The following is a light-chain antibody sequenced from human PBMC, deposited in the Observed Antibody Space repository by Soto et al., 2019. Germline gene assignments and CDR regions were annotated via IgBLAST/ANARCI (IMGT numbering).Light chain of an antibody. CDR2: EGT. CDR3: CSYAGSSTLV. Sequence: QSALTQPASVSGSPGQSITISCTGTFSDVGGYNLVSWHQQHPGKAPTLIIYEGTKRPSGVSNRFSASKSGNTASLTISGLQAADGADYYCCSYAGSSTLVFGGGTKLTVL. J-gene: IGLJ2*01. CDR1: FSDVGGYNL. V-gene: IGLV2-23*01.